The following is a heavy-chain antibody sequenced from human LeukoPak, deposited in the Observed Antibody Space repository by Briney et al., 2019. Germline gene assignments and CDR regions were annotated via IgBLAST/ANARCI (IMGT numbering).Heavy chain of an antibody. Sequence: GASVKVSCKASGGTFSSYAISWVRQAPGQGLEWMGGIIPIFGTANYAQKFQGRVTITADESTSTAYMELSSLRSEDTAVYYCVNANSGSPDYYYYYMDVWGKGTTVTVSS. CDR1: GGTFSSYA. J-gene: IGHJ6*03. CDR3: VNANSGSPDYYYYYMDV. D-gene: IGHD1-26*01. CDR2: IIPIFGTA. V-gene: IGHV1-69*13.